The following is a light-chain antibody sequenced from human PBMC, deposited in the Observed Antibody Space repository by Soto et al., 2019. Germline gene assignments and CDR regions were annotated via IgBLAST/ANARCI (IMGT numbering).Light chain of an antibody. CDR1: SSNIGSNY. J-gene: IGLJ1*01. CDR2: DVR. CDR3: CSYVGSTYV. Sequence: QSVLTQPPSVSGTPGQRVTISCSGGSSNIGSNYVSWYQHHPGKAPKLMIYDVRKRPSGVPDRFSGSKSGNTASLTISGLQPEDEADYYCCSYVGSTYVFGTGTKVTVL. V-gene: IGLV2-11*01.